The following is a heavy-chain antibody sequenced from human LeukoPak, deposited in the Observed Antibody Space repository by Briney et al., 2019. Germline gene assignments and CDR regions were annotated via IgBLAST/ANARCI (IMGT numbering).Heavy chain of an antibody. V-gene: IGHV3-48*03. Sequence: GSLRLSCAASGFTFSSYEMNWVRQAPGKGLEWVSYISSSGSIIYYADSVKGRFTISRDNAKNSLYLQMNSLRAEDTAVYYCARDSRPNSSSSRKDFDYWGQGTLVTVSS. D-gene: IGHD6-6*01. CDR1: GFTFSSYE. J-gene: IGHJ4*02. CDR2: ISSSGSII. CDR3: ARDSRPNSSSSRKDFDY.